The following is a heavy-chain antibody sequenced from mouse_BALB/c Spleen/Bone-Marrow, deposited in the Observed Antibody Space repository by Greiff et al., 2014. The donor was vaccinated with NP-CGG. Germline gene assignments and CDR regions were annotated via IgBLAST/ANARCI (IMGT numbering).Heavy chain of an antibody. J-gene: IGHJ4*01. CDR3: ARDVYAMDY. Sequence: VQLQQSGPGLVKPSQSLSLTCTVTGYSITSDYAWNWIRQFPGNKLEWMGYISYSGSTSYNPSLKSRIPITRDTSKNQFFLQLNSVTTEDTATYYCARDVYAMDYWGQGTSVTVSS. CDR1: GYSITSDYA. CDR2: ISYSGST. V-gene: IGHV3-2*02.